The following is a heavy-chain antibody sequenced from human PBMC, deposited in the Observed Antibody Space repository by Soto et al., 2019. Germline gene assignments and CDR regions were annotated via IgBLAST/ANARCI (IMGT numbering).Heavy chain of an antibody. D-gene: IGHD3-16*02. V-gene: IGHV1-24*01. CDR3: ARMNVWGSYRSYYYYGMDV. J-gene: IGHJ6*02. CDR1: GYTLTELS. Sequence: ASVKVSCKVSGYTLTELSVHWVRQAPGKGLDWMVGFDPEDGETIYAQKFQGRVTMTEDTSTDTAYMELSSLRSEDTAVYYCARMNVWGSYRSYYYYGMDVWGQGTTVTVSS. CDR2: FDPEDGET.